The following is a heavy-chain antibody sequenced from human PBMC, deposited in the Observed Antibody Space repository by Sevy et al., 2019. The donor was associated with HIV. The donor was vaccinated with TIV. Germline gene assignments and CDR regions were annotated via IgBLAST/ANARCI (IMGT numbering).Heavy chain of an antibody. CDR1: GFTFSSYG. D-gene: IGHD3-10*01. CDR3: TKGLGMVQGALLGDDM. V-gene: IGHV3-30*02. CDR2: IRYDGSTR. J-gene: IGHJ3*02. Sequence: GGSLRLSCAASGFTFSSYGMHWVRQAPGKGLEWVTFIRYDGSTRYYGDSVKGRFTVSRDNSKNTLFLQMNSLRPDDTGLYYCTKGLGMVQGALLGDDMWGQGTMVTVSS.